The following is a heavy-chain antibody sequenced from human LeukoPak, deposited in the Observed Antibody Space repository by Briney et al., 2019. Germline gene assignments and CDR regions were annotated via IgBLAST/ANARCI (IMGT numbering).Heavy chain of an antibody. CDR2: INQSGST. V-gene: IGHV4-34*01. CDR3: ARSSLRGATPYYMDV. D-gene: IGHD5-12*01. CDR1: GGSFSGYY. Sequence: PSETLSLTCSVYGGSFSGYYWSWIRQPPGKGLEWMGEINQSGSTNYNPSLKSRATISVDTSKNQFSLKLSSVTTADTAVYCCARSSLRGATPYYMDVWGKGTTVTVSS. J-gene: IGHJ6*03.